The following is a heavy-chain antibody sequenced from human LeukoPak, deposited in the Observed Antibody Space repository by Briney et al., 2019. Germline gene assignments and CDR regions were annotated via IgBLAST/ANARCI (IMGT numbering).Heavy chain of an antibody. CDR2: IWYDGSHK. CDR3: ARDLGGCGDRFCSYYFDH. D-gene: IGHD2-21*02. Sequence: PGGSLRLSCGASGFTFSSYGMNWLSQAQGKGLEWVAVIWYDGSHKYYADSAKGRFTISRDNSKNTVSLQMDSLRFEDTALYYCARDLGGCGDRFCSYYFDHWGQGIQVTVSS. CDR1: GFTFSSYG. J-gene: IGHJ4*02. V-gene: IGHV3-33*01.